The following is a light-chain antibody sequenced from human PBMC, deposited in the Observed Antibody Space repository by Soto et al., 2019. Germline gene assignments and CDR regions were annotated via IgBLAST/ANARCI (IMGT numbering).Light chain of an antibody. CDR3: QYYGNSPLT. J-gene: IGKJ1*01. Sequence: EIVLTQSPATLSLSPWEKATLSCRASQSISNNFAWFQQKPGQVPRLLIYGASNRATGVSARFSGGGSGTDFTLTITRLEPEDFAVYYCQYYGNSPLTFGQGTKVDIK. CDR2: GAS. CDR1: QSISNN. V-gene: IGKV3-20*01.